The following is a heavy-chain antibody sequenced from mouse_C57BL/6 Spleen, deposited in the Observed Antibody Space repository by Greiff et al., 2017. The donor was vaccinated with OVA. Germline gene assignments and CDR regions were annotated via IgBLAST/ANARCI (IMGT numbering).Heavy chain of an antibody. V-gene: IGHV5-6*01. CDR3: ARTMVTASYYAMDY. CDR1: GFTFSSYG. J-gene: IGHJ4*01. CDR2: ISSGGSYS. Sequence: EVKLVESGGDLVKPGGSLRLSCAASGFTFSSYGMSWVRQPPDKRLEWVGTISSGGSYSSSPDSVKGRFTISRDNAKNTLYLQMSRLKSEDTAMYYCARTMVTASYYAMDYWGQGTSVTVSS. D-gene: IGHD2-3*01.